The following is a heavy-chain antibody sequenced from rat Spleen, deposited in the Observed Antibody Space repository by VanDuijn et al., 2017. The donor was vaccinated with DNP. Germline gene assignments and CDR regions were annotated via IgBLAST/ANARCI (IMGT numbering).Heavy chain of an antibody. V-gene: IGHV5-7*01. CDR3: ARDNNYRDAMDA. CDR2: ISTSGSRT. J-gene: IGHJ4*01. D-gene: IGHD1-10*01. CDR1: GFPFSDYY. Sequence: EVQLVESGGGLVQPGKSLKLSCAASGFPFSDYYMAWVRQAPEKGLEWVATISTSGSRTYYRDSGKGRFTISRDNAKNTLYLQMNSLRSEDTATYYCARDNNYRDAMDAWGQGTSVTVSS.